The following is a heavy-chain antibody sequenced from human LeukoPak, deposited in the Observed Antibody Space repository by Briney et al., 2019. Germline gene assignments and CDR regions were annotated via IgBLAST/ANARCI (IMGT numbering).Heavy chain of an antibody. J-gene: IGHJ5*02. Sequence: ASVKVSCKASGYTFTGYYMHWVRQAPRQGLEWMGWINPNSGGTNYAQKFQGRVTMTRDTSISTAYMEPSRLRSDDTAVYYCAREWFGEIAYNWFDPWGQGTLVTVSS. CDR3: AREWFGEIAYNWFDP. V-gene: IGHV1-2*02. D-gene: IGHD3-10*01. CDR2: INPNSGGT. CDR1: GYTFTGYY.